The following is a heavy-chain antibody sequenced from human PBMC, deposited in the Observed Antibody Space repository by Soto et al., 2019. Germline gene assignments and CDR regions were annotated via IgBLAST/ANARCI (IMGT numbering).Heavy chain of an antibody. Sequence: SETLSLTCTVSGGSISSYYWSWIRQPAGKGLEWIGRIYTSGSTNYNPSLKSRVTMSVDTSKNQFSLKLSSVTAADTAVYYCARGLSNRKYYDFWSGYNDSAYYYYGMDVWGQGTTVTVSS. D-gene: IGHD3-3*01. CDR2: IYTSGST. J-gene: IGHJ6*02. CDR3: ARGLSNRKYYDFWSGYNDSAYYYYGMDV. V-gene: IGHV4-4*07. CDR1: GGSISSYY.